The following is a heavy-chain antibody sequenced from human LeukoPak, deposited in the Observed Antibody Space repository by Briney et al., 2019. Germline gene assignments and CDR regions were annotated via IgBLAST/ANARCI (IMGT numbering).Heavy chain of an antibody. J-gene: IGHJ4*02. CDR2: IKQDGSEE. Sequence: PGGSLRLSCSVSGFSLGMYWMTWVRQAPGKGLEWLANIKQDGSEEYYADSVKGRFTISRDNAKNSLYLQMNSLRAEDTAVYYCARASDGLEWSEGNFDYWGQGTLVTVSS. CDR1: GFSLGMYW. D-gene: IGHD3-3*01. V-gene: IGHV3-7*01. CDR3: ARASDGLEWSEGNFDY.